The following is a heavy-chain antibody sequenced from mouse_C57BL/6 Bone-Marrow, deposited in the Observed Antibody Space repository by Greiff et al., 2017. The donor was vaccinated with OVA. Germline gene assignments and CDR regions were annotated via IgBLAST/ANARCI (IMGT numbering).Heavy chain of an antibody. CDR3: ARQGAWFAY. CDR1: GFTFSDYY. CDR2: ISNGGGST. Sequence: EVQVVESGGGLVQPGGSLKLSCAASGFTFSDYYMYWVRQTPEKRLEWVAYISNGGGSTYYPDTVKGRFTISRDNAKNTLYLQMSRLKSEDTAMYYCARQGAWFAYWGQGTLVTVSA. J-gene: IGHJ3*01. V-gene: IGHV5-12*01.